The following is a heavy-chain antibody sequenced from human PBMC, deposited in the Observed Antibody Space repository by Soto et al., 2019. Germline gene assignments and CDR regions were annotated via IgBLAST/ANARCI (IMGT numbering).Heavy chain of an antibody. CDR3: ARQRYYYDSSGYYARFYYYYGMDV. Sequence: SETLSLTCAVYGGSFSCYYWSWIRQPPGKGLEWIGEINHSGSTNYNPSLKSRVTISVDTSKNQFSLKLSSVTAADTAVYYCARQRYYYDSSGYYARFYYYYGMDVWGQGTTVTVSS. CDR1: GGSFSCYY. D-gene: IGHD3-22*01. V-gene: IGHV4-34*01. J-gene: IGHJ6*02. CDR2: INHSGST.